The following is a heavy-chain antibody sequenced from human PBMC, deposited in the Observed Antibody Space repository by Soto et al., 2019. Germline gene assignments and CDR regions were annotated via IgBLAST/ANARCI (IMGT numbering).Heavy chain of an antibody. Sequence: QVQLQESGPGLVKPSETLSLTCTVSGGSISSYYWSWIRQPPGKGLEWIGYIYYSGSTNYNPSLKSRVTITVDTSTNQFSLKLSSVTAADTAVYYCARQWGTAAFHIWGQGTMVTVSS. CDR3: ARQWGTAAFHI. CDR2: IYYSGST. D-gene: IGHD1-1*01. J-gene: IGHJ3*02. CDR1: GGSISSYY. V-gene: IGHV4-59*08.